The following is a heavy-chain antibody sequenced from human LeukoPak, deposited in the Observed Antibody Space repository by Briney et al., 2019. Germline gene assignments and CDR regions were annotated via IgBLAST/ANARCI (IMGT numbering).Heavy chain of an antibody. CDR3: ARSGHASISTWFDP. D-gene: IGHD5-12*01. J-gene: IGHJ5*02. Sequence: SVKVSCKASGGTFNNYAISWVRQAPGQGLEWMGVLIPIFGSTNYAQRFQGRLTIITDESMSTAYMELSSLRSEDTAVYYCARSGHASISTWFDPWGQGILVTVSS. CDR2: LIPIFGST. CDR1: GGTFNNYA. V-gene: IGHV1-69*05.